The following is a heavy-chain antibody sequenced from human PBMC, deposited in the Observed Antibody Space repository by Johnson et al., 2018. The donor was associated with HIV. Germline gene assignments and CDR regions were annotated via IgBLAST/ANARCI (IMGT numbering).Heavy chain of an antibody. CDR2: IKSKTHGETT. CDR3: TTDQVDSGSYYNAFHI. CDR1: GFTFDDYA. V-gene: IGHV3-15*01. Sequence: VQLVESGGGLVQPGGSLRLSCAASGFTFDDYAMSWVRQAPGKGLEWVGRIKSKTHGETTDYAAPVKGRFSISRDDSKNTLYLQMNSLKSDDTAVYYCTTDQVDSGSYYNAFHIWGQGTTVTVSS. D-gene: IGHD1-26*01. J-gene: IGHJ3*02.